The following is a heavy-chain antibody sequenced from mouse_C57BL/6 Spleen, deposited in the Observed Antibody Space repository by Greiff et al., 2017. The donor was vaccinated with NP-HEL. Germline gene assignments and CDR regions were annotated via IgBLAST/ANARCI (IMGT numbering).Heavy chain of an antibody. J-gene: IGHJ1*03. Sequence: QVQLQQSGAELVRPGTSVKVSCKASGYAFTNYLLEWVKQRPGQGLEWIGVINPGSGGTNYNEKFKGKATLTADKSSSTAYMQLSSLTAEGSAVYFCARAAYDCDGVRYFDVWGTGTTVTVSS. CDR1: GYAFTNYL. D-gene: IGHD2-4*01. CDR3: ARAAYDCDGVRYFDV. V-gene: IGHV1-54*01. CDR2: INPGSGGT.